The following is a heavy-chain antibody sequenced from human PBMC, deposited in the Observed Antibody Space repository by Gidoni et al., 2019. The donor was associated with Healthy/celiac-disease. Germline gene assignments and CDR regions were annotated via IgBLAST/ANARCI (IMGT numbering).Heavy chain of an antibody. J-gene: IGHJ6*02. V-gene: IGHV3-30*18. Sequence: QVQLVESGGGVVQPGRSLRLSCAASGFPFSSYGMHWVRQAPGKGLEWVAVISYDGSNKYYADSVKGRFTISRDNSKNTLYLQMNSLRAEDTAVYYCAKDTEPYYYYYGMDVWGQGTTVTVSS. CDR3: AKDTEPYYYYYGMDV. CDR1: GFPFSSYG. CDR2: ISYDGSNK.